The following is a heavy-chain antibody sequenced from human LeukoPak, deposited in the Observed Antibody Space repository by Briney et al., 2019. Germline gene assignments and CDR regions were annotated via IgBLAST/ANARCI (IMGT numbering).Heavy chain of an antibody. Sequence: GGSLRLSCAAPAFTFSSYSMNWVRQAPGKGLEWVSSISSSSAYIYYADSVKGRFTISRDNAKNVLYLQMNSLRAEDTAVYYCARGIRGPRRMGTSSMDWGQGTLVTVSS. CDR1: AFTFSSYS. V-gene: IGHV3-21*01. D-gene: IGHD5-24*01. CDR3: ARGIRGPRRMGTSSMD. J-gene: IGHJ4*02. CDR2: ISSSSAYI.